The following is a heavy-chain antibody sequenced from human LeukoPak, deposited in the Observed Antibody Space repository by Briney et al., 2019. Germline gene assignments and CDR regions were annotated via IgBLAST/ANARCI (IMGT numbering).Heavy chain of an antibody. CDR2: IYYSGST. J-gene: IGHJ4*02. CDR3: ARVRRSSSGRRYYFDY. CDR1: GGSISSGGYY. V-gene: IGHV4-31*03. D-gene: IGHD6-6*01. Sequence: SETLSLTCTVSGGSISSGGYYWSWIRQHPGKGLEWIGYIYYSGSTYYNPSLKSRVTISVDTSKNQFPLKLSSVTAADTAVYYCARVRRSSSGRRYYFDYWGQGTLVTVSS.